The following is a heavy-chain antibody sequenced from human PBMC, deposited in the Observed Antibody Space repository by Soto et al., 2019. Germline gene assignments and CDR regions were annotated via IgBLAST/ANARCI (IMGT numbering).Heavy chain of an antibody. J-gene: IGHJ3*02. V-gene: IGHV4-31*03. CDR1: GGSISSGGYY. CDR3: ARDREYYDSSGWHDAFDI. D-gene: IGHD3-22*01. CDR2: IYYSGST. Sequence: QVQLQESGPGLVKPSQTLSLTCTVSGGSISSGGYYWSWIRQHPGKGLEWIGYIYYSGSTYYNPXXKSRVTISVDXXKXQXXLKVSSVTAADTAVYYCARDREYYDSSGWHDAFDIWGQGTMVTVSS.